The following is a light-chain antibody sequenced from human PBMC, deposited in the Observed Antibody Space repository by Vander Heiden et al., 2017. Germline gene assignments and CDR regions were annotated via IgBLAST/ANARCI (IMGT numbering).Light chain of an antibody. V-gene: IGLV3-19*01. CDR2: GKT. Sequence: SSELPQDPAVSVALGQTARITCQGDSLRRYYASWYQQKPGQAPVLVIYGKTNRPSGIPDRFSGSSSGNTASLTITGAQAEDEADYYCNSRDSSGNHVVFGGGTKLTVL. CDR3: NSRDSSGNHVV. J-gene: IGLJ2*01. CDR1: SLRRYY.